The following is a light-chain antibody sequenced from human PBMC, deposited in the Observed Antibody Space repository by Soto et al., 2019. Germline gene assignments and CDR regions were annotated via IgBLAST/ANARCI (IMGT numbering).Light chain of an antibody. V-gene: IGLV2-14*01. CDR2: EVS. J-gene: IGLJ2*01. CDR3: SSYTTSSTVV. CDR1: SSDVGVYNY. Sequence: QSVLTQPASVSGSPGQSITISCTGTSSDVGVYNYVSWYQQHPGKAPKLMIYEVSNRPSGVFDRFSGSKSGNTASLTISGLQAEDEADYYCSSYTTSSTVVFGGGTKLTV.